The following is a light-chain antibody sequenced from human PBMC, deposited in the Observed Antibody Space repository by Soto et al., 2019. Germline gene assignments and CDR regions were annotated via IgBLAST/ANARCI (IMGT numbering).Light chain of an antibody. J-gene: IGKJ3*01. CDR1: QGISSN. CDR3: QHHYSLPLT. Sequence: DIQMTQSPSSLSASVGDRVTITCRASQGISSNLVWYQQKPGEIPRLLIFAASTLQSGVPSRFSGSGSGTDFALTISSLQPVDVATYYCQHHYSLPLTFGPGTKVNIK. CDR2: AAS. V-gene: IGKV1-27*01.